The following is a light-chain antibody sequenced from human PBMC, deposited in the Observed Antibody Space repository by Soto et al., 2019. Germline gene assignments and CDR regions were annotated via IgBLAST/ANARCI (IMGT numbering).Light chain of an antibody. J-gene: IGKJ4*01. V-gene: IGKV3-11*01. Sequence: EIVLTQSPATLSLSPGERATLSCRASQSVSSYLAWYQQKPGQAPRLLIYDASNRATGIPARFSGSGSETDFTLTIISLEPEDFAVYYWQQRSNWLTFGGGTKVEIK. CDR2: DAS. CDR3: QQRSNWLT. CDR1: QSVSSY.